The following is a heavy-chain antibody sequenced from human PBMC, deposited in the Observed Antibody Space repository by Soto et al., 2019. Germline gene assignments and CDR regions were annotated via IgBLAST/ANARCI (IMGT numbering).Heavy chain of an antibody. CDR3: ARGGDTYYYYYMDV. J-gene: IGHJ6*03. V-gene: IGHV3-74*01. CDR2: INSDGSST. D-gene: IGHD3-10*01. Sequence: GGSLRLSCAASGFTFSSYWMHWVRQAPGKGLVWVSRINSDGSSTSYADSVKGRFTISRDNAKNTLYLQMNSLRAEDTAVYYCARGGDTYYYYYMDVWGKGTTVTVSS. CDR1: GFTFSSYW.